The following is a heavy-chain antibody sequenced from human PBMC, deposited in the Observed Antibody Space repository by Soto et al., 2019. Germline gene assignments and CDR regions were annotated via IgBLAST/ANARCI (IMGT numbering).Heavy chain of an antibody. CDR2: ISDDGDRE. Sequence: PGGSLRLSCAASGFTFSRFAMHWVRQAPGKGLEWVGVISDDGDREYYADSVKGRFSISRDNSKSTLHLQMNSLKTEDTAVYYCARVEMATIWFFDFWGQGTPVTVSS. V-gene: IGHV3-30-3*01. J-gene: IGHJ4*02. CDR3: ARVEMATIWFFDF. D-gene: IGHD5-12*01. CDR1: GFTFSRFA.